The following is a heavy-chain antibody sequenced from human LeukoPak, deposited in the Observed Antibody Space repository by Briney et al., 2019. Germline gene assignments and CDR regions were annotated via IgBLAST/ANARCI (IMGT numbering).Heavy chain of an antibody. J-gene: IGHJ4*02. CDR1: GFTFSSFG. Sequence: GGSLRLSCAASGFTFSSFGMSWVRQAPGKGLEWVSAISDTGGDTYYADSVKGRFTISRDNSKSTLYLQMNSMRAEDTAIYYCAKRIQYSSSSAYFDYWGQGTLVTVSS. CDR3: AKRIQYSSSSAYFDY. D-gene: IGHD6-6*01. CDR2: ISDTGGDT. V-gene: IGHV3-23*01.